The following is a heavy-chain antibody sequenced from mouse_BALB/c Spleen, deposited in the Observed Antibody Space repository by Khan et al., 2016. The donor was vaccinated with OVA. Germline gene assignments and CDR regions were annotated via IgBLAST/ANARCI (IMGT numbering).Heavy chain of an antibody. Sequence: QVQLKQSGPELVRPGVSVKISCKGSGYTFTDYAMHWVKQSHAKSLEWIGLISTYSGNTNYNQKFKGKATMTVDKSSSTAYMELARLTSEDSAMYYCARPAYDNYYDYWGQGTTPTVSS. CDR3: ARPAYDNYYDY. CDR1: GYTFTDYA. V-gene: IGHV1S137*01. D-gene: IGHD2-3*01. CDR2: ISTYSGNT. J-gene: IGHJ2*01.